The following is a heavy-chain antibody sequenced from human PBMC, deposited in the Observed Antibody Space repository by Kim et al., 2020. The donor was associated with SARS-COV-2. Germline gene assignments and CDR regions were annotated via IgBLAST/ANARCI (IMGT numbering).Heavy chain of an antibody. D-gene: IGHD5-18*01. V-gene: IGHV3-11*03. CDR1: GLNFYVEF. CDR2: ISNSGHYA. Sequence: GGSLRLSCAASGLNFYVEFMSWVRQAPGKGLEWISYISNSGHYANYADSVQGRFTISRDNARNSLHLHMNNLRAEDTAIYDCTNIRYGQVDYWGQGTLVTVSS. CDR3: TNIRYGQVDY. J-gene: IGHJ4*02.